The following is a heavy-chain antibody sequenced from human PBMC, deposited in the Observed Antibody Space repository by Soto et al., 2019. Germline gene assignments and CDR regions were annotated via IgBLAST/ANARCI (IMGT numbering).Heavy chain of an antibody. CDR1: GGTFSSYA. V-gene: IGHV1-69*10. CDR3: ARSIQFSDDAFDI. CDR2: IIPILGTA. Sequence: SVKVSCKASGGTFSSYAISWVLQAPGQGLEWMGGIIPILGTANYAQKFQGRVTITADKSTSTAYMELSSLRSEDTAVYYCARSIQFSDDAFDIWGQGTMVTVSS. J-gene: IGHJ3*02.